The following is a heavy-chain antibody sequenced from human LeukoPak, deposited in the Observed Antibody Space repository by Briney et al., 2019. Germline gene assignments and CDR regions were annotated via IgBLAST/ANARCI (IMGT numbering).Heavy chain of an antibody. V-gene: IGHV4-34*01. CDR2: IDDRGNV. Sequence: RTSETLSLTCAVYGDSFSGYFWSWIRQSPGKGLEWFGEIDDRGNVFYNPSFKSRVTISADTSKNQFSPKVTSVTAADTAIYYCARKWVHNTLDIWGQGTMVTVSS. CDR1: GDSFSGYF. D-gene: IGHD1-26*01. J-gene: IGHJ3*02. CDR3: ARKWVHNTLDI.